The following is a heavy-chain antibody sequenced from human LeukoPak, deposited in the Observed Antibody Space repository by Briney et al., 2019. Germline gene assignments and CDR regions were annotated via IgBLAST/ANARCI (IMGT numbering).Heavy chain of an antibody. CDR2: INPNSGGT. V-gene: IGHV1-2*02. D-gene: IGHD1/OR15-1a*01. Sequence: ASVKVSCKASGYTFTGYYMHRVRQAPGQGLEWMGWINPNSGGTNYAQKFQGRVTMTRDTSISTAYMELSRLRSDDTAVYYCAREGNNGSAAWDYWGQGTLVTVSS. CDR3: AREGNNGSAAWDY. CDR1: GYTFTGYY. J-gene: IGHJ4*02.